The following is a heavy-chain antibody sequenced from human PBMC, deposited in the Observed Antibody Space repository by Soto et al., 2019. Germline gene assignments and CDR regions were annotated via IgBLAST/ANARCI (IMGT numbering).Heavy chain of an antibody. CDR3: ASAPTTVVTPYYFDY. Sequence: QVQLVESGGGVVQPGRSLRLSCAASGFTFSSYAMHWVRQAPGKGLEWVAFISYDGSNKYYADSVKGRFTISRDNSKNTLYLQMNSLRAEDTAVYYCASAPTTVVTPYYFDYWGQGTLVTVSS. J-gene: IGHJ4*02. D-gene: IGHD4-17*01. V-gene: IGHV3-30-3*01. CDR1: GFTFSSYA. CDR2: ISYDGSNK.